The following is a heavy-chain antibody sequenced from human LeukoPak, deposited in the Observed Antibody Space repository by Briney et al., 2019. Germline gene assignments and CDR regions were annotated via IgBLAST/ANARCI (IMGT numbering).Heavy chain of an antibody. CDR2: INPSGGST. D-gene: IGHD3-3*01. CDR3: ARGCLPDYDFWSGYFSPIPTPCDY. Sequence: GASVKVSCKASGYTFSSYYMHWVRQAPGQGLEWMGIINPSGGSTSYAQKFQGRVTMTRDMSTSTVCMELSSLRSEDTAVYYCARGCLPDYDFWSGYFSPIPTPCDYWGQGTLVTVSS. J-gene: IGHJ4*02. CDR1: GYTFSSYY. V-gene: IGHV1-46*01.